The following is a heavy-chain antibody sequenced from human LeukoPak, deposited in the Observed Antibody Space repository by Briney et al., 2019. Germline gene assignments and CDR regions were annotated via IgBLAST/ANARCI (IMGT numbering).Heavy chain of an antibody. D-gene: IGHD5-18*01. V-gene: IGHV4-34*01. CDR1: GGSFSGYH. CDR3: ARARIQLWLALVGFDY. Sequence: SETLSLTCAVYGGSFSGYHWSXIRQPPGKGXXXXXXINHSGSTNYNPSLKSRVTISVDTSKNQFSLKLSSVTAADTAVYYCARARIQLWLALVGFDYWGQGTLVTVSS. J-gene: IGHJ4*02. CDR2: INHSGST.